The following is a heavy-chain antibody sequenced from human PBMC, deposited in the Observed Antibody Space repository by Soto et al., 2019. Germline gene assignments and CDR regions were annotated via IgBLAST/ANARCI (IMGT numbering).Heavy chain of an antibody. Sequence: GGSLRLSCAASGFTFSSYGMHWVRQVAGKGLEWVAVMWYDGYNKHYADSVKGRFTISRDDAKSTLYLQMNSLRGEDTAVYYCARSAGYSSGWYNFDYWGQGILVTVSS. V-gene: IGHV3-33*01. CDR2: MWYDGYNK. CDR3: ARSAGYSSGWYNFDY. J-gene: IGHJ4*02. CDR1: GFTFSSYG. D-gene: IGHD6-19*01.